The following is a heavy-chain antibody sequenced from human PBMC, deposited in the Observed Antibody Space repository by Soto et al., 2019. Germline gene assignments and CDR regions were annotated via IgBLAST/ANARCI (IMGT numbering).Heavy chain of an antibody. V-gene: IGHV3-74*01. Sequence: PGGSLRLSCAASGFTFSSYWIHWVRQAPGKGLVWVSRINSDGSTTNYADSAKGRFTISRDNAKNTLYLQMNSLRAEDTAVYYCARGVAGYYAMVVWGQGTTVTVSS. CDR1: GFTFSSYW. J-gene: IGHJ6*02. D-gene: IGHD2-15*01. CDR3: ARGVAGYYAMVV. CDR2: INSDGSTT.